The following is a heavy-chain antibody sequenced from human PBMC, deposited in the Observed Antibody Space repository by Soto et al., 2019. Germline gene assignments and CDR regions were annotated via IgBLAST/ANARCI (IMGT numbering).Heavy chain of an antibody. CDR2: IYYSGST. V-gene: IGHV4-59*01. J-gene: IGHJ5*02. Sequence: QVQLQESGPGLVKPSETLSLTCTVSVGSTRNYFWSWIRQPPGKGLEWIGCIYYSGSTNYNSSLKSRVTISLDTSKNQCSLRLRSVTAADTAVYYCARYVNPYDTDVWFNTWGQGTMVTVSS. D-gene: IGHD3-9*01. CDR1: VGSTRNYF. CDR3: ARYVNPYDTDVWFNT.